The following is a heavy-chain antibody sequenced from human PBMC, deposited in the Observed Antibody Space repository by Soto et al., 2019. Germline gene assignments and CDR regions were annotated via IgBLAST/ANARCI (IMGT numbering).Heavy chain of an antibody. Sequence: ETLSLTCAVFGGSLSGYYWSWIRQPPGKGLEWIGEINASGSTNYNPSLKSRVTISVDTSKNQFSLKLTSVIAADTAVYFCARAGFSGPYDAFDIWGQGTMVTVSS. D-gene: IGHD1-26*01. CDR3: ARAGFSGPYDAFDI. J-gene: IGHJ3*02. CDR1: GGSLSGYY. CDR2: INASGST. V-gene: IGHV4-34*01.